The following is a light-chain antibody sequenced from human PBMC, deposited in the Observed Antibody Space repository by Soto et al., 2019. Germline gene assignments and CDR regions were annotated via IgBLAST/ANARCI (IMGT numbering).Light chain of an antibody. Sequence: TQSPSVLSASVGDTVTITCRASQALSNYLAWYQQKPGQAPRLLIYGASTRATDIPARFSGSGSGTEFTLTISSLQSEDFAVYYCQQYNDWPPWTFGQGTKVDIK. J-gene: IGKJ1*01. CDR2: GAS. CDR3: QQYNDWPPWT. CDR1: QALSNY. V-gene: IGKV3-15*01.